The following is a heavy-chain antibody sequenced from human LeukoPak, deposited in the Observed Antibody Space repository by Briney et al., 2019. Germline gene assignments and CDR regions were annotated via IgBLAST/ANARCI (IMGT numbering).Heavy chain of an antibody. J-gene: IGHJ4*02. D-gene: IGHD4-11*01. CDR2: ISSSSAYT. Sequence: PGGSLRLSCAASGFTFNDYYMTWIRQAPGKGLEWLSYISSSSAYTRYADSVKGRFTISRDNAKNSLYLQMNSLGAEDTAVYYCVATSSSPYYFDFWGQGTLVTVSS. V-gene: IGHV3-11*03. CDR3: VATSSSPYYFDF. CDR1: GFTFNDYY.